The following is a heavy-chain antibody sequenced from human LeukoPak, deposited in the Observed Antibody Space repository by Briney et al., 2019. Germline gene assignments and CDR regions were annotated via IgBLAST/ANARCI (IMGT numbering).Heavy chain of an antibody. CDR3: ARDKHNPNCSGGRCYPYFFDS. CDR1: GGSISSSY. CDR2: ISKGGST. V-gene: IGHV4-59*01. Sequence: PSETLSLTCSVSGGSISSSYWTWIRQPPGKGLECIGCISKGGSTNYNPSLKSRVTISVDTSKNQVSLNLSSVTAADTAVYYCARDKHNPNCSGGRCYPYFFDSWGQGSLVTVSS. D-gene: IGHD2-15*01. J-gene: IGHJ4*02.